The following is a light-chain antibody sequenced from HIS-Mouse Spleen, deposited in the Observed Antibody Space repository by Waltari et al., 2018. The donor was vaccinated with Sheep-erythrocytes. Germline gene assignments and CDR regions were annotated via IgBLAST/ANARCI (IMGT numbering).Light chain of an antibody. CDR2: EGS. CDR3: CSYAGSSTPWV. J-gene: IGLJ3*02. Sequence: QSALTQPRSVSGSPGQSVTISCTGTSSDVGSYNLVSWYQQHPGKAPKLMIYEGSKRPSGVSNVFAGSKSGNTASLTISGLQAEDEADYYCCSYAGSSTPWVFGGGTKLTVL. CDR1: SSDVGSYNL. V-gene: IGLV2-23*01.